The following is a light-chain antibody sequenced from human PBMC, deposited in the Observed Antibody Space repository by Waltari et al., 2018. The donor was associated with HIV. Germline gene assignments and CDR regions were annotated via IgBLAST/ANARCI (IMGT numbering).Light chain of an antibody. CDR1: SSDIGRINF. V-gene: IGLV2-14*01. CDR2: EVS. J-gene: IGLJ3*02. Sequence: QSALTQPASVSGSPGQSITISCTGSSSDIGRINFVSCYQQHPVRAPKLLIYEVSNRPSGLSDRFSGSTSGNTAYLTISGLQADDEADYYCRLYTTSYTMFGGGTKVTV. CDR3: RLYTTSYTM.